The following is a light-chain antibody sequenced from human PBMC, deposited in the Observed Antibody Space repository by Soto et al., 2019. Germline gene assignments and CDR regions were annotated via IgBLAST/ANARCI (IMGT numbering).Light chain of an antibody. CDR2: WAS. Sequence: DIVMTQSPDSLAVSLGERATINCKSSQSVLYSSNNKNYLAWYQQKPGQPPNLLIYWASTRESGVPDRFSGSGSGTDFTLTISSLQAEDVATYYCLQYYTTPRTFGQGTKVEIK. CDR3: LQYYTTPRT. J-gene: IGKJ1*01. V-gene: IGKV4-1*01. CDR1: QSVLYSSNNKNY.